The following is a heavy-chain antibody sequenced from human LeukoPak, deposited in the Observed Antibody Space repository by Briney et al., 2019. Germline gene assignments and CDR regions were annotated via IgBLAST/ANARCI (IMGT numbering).Heavy chain of an antibody. V-gene: IGHV3-7*01. CDR1: GFTFSHAW. Sequence: GGSLRLSCAASGFTFSHAWMSWVRQAPGKGLEWVANIKKDGSEKYYVDSVKGRFTISRDNAKTSLYLQMNSLRAEDTAVYYCARHLSGVTGYTYGRGIDYWGQGTLVTVSS. CDR3: ARHLSGVTGYTYGRGIDY. J-gene: IGHJ4*02. D-gene: IGHD5-18*01. CDR2: IKKDGSEK.